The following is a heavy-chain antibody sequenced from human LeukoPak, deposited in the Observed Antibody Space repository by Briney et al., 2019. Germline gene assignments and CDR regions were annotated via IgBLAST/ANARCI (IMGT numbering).Heavy chain of an antibody. CDR2: ISSSSSYI. Sequence: GGSLRLSCAGSGFTFSSYSMNWVRQAPGKGLEWVSSISSSSSYIYYADSVKGRFTISRDNAKNSLYLQMNSLRAEDTAVYYCARAKVGATTARNCFDYWGQGTLVTVSS. D-gene: IGHD1-26*01. CDR3: ARAKVGATTARNCFDY. V-gene: IGHV3-21*01. CDR1: GFTFSSYS. J-gene: IGHJ4*02.